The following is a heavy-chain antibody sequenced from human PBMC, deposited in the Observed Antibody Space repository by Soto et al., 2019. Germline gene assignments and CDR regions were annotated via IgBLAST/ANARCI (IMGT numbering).Heavy chain of an antibody. Sequence: QVQLVQSGAEVKKPGASVKVSCKASGYTFTSYGISWVRQAPGQGLEWMGWISAYNGNTNYAQKLQGRVTMTTDTFTSTAYIELRSPRSDDTAVYYCARGGRGNPDYYYYGMDVWGQGTTVTVSS. D-gene: IGHD3-16*01. CDR3: ARGGRGNPDYYYYGMDV. CDR1: GYTFTSYG. CDR2: ISAYNGNT. V-gene: IGHV1-18*01. J-gene: IGHJ6*02.